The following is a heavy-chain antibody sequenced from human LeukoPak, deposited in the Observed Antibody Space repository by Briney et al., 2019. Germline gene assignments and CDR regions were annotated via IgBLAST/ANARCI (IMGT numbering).Heavy chain of an antibody. CDR1: GFTFSSYG. J-gene: IGHJ4*02. Sequence: GGSLRLSCAASGFTFSSYGRHWVRQAPGKGLEWLAFIRYDGSNKYYADSVKGRFTISRDNSKNTLYLQMNSLRAEDTAVYYCAKLPSYDSSGYENRDYWGQGTLVTVSS. CDR3: AKLPSYDSSGYENRDY. D-gene: IGHD3-22*01. V-gene: IGHV3-30*02. CDR2: IRYDGSNK.